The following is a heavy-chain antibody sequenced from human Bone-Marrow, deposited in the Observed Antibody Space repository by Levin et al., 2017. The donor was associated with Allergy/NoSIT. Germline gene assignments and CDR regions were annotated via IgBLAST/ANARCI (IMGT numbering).Heavy chain of an antibody. CDR2: IKQDGSEK. J-gene: IGHJ5*02. V-gene: IGHV3-7*01. Sequence: VASVKVSCAASGFTFSSYWMSWVRQAPGKGLEWVANIKQDGSEKYYVDSVKGRFTISRDNAKNSLYLQMNSLRAEDTAVYYCARRESTSCYFSSDNWFDPWGQGTLVTVSS. D-gene: IGHD2-2*01. CDR1: GFTFSSYW. CDR3: ARRESTSCYFSSDNWFDP.